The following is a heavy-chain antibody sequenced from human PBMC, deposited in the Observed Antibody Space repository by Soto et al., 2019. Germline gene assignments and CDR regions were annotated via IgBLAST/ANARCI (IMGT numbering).Heavy chain of an antibody. D-gene: IGHD3-3*01. J-gene: IGHJ6*02. V-gene: IGHV4-4*02. CDR3: AILLRSTYGMDV. Sequence: SETMYITCAVSGDSISSSNWWTWVRQPPGKGLEWIGEIYHSGSTNYNPSLKSRVTISVDKSKNQFSLKVTSVTAADTAVYYCAILLRSTYGMDVWGQGTTVTSP. CDR1: GDSISSSNW. CDR2: IYHSGST.